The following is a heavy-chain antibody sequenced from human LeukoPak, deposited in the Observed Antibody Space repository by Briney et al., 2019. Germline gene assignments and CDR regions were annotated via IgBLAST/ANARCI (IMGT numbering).Heavy chain of an antibody. J-gene: IGHJ3*02. Sequence: VASVKVSCKASGYTFTSYGISWVRQAPGQGLEWMGWISAYNGNTNYAQKLQGRVTMTTDTSTSTAYMELRSLRSDDTAVYYCARDYDYVWGSYRYKRDDAFDIWGQGTMVTVSS. V-gene: IGHV1-18*01. CDR2: ISAYNGNT. CDR1: GYTFTSYG. D-gene: IGHD3-16*02. CDR3: ARDYDYVWGSYRYKRDDAFDI.